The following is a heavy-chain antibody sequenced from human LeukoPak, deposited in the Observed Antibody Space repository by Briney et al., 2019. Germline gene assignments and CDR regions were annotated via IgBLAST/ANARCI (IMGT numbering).Heavy chain of an antibody. CDR1: GGTFNSYA. CDR2: IIPIFGTA. J-gene: IGHJ4*02. V-gene: IGHV1-69*05. CDR3: ARGQLQLWGAYYYDSSGYFDY. D-gene: IGHD3-22*01. Sequence: ASVKVSCKASGGTFNSYAISWVRQAPGQGLEWMGRIIPIFGTANYAQKFQGRVTITTDESTSTTYMELSSLRSEDAAVYYCARGQLQLWGAYYYDSSGYFDYWGQGTLVTVSS.